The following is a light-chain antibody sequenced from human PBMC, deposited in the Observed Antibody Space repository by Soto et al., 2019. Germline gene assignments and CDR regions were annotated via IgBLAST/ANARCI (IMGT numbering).Light chain of an antibody. J-gene: IGLJ1*01. CDR3: CSYAGGYTYL. CDR1: GNDVGAYNY. Sequence: QSALTQPRSVSGSPGQSVTISCTGTGNDVGAYNYVSWYQQHPGRPPKRLFYGVVRWPSGVPDRFSGSKSGNTASLTISGLQAEEEADYCCCSYAGGYTYLFGTGTTLTVL. CDR2: GVV. V-gene: IGLV2-11*01.